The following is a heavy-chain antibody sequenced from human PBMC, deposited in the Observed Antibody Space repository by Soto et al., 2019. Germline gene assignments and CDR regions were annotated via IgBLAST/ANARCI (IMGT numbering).Heavy chain of an antibody. CDR2: IWYDGSNK. V-gene: IGHV3-33*01. D-gene: IGHD4-17*01. CDR3: ARDPATVTTLWYFDL. Sequence: QVQLVESGGGVVQPGRSLRLSCAASGFTFSSYGMHWVRQAPGKGLEWVAVIWYDGSNKYYADSVKGRFTISRDNSKNTLYLQKNSLRAEDTAVYYCARDPATVTTLWYFDLWGRGTLVTVSS. CDR1: GFTFSSYG. J-gene: IGHJ2*01.